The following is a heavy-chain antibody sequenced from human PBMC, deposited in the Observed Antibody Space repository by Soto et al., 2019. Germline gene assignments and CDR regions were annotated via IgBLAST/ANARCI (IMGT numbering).Heavy chain of an antibody. J-gene: IGHJ5*02. CDR3: ARPFSAPSGTNQGQVTNWFAP. D-gene: IGHD5-18*01. CDR1: GGSISSSSYY. Sequence: QLQLQESGPGLVKPSETLSLTCTVSGGSISSSSYYWGWIRQPPGTGLEWIGSIYYSGSTYYNPSPQSRVTISVDTSKNQFSLKLSSVTAADTAVYYCARPFSAPSGTNQGQVTNWFAPCGQGTLVTVSS. CDR2: IYYSGST. V-gene: IGHV4-39*01.